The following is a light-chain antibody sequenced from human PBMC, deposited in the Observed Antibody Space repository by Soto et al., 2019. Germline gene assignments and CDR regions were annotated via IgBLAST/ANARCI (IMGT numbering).Light chain of an antibody. CDR1: QSVSSSY. V-gene: IGKV3D-20*02. Sequence: IVLTQSPGTLSLSPGQRDTLPCRPSQSVSSSYLAWYQQKPGQAHRLLIYGAYNRATGIPPRFSGSGSGTDFTLTISSLEPEDSAVYYCQQRHMWPITVGQGTRLEIK. J-gene: IGKJ5*01. CDR2: GAY. CDR3: QQRHMWPIT.